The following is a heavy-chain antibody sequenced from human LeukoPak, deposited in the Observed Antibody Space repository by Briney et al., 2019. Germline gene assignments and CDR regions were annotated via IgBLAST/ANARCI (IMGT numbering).Heavy chain of an antibody. CDR1: GFTFNTYW. CDR3: AKLLFWSNYNDSFDI. V-gene: IGHV3-7*01. D-gene: IGHD3-3*01. J-gene: IGHJ3*02. CDR2: IKQDGSQT. Sequence: GRSLRLSCAASGFTFNTYWMSWVRQAPGKGLEWVGNIKQDGSQTYYVDSVKGRFTISRDNTKNSLDLQMNGLRVEDTAVYFCAKLLFWSNYNDSFDIWGRGTMVTVSP.